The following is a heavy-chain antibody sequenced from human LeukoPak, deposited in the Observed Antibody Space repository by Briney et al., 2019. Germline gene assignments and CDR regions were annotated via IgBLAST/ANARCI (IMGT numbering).Heavy chain of an antibody. D-gene: IGHD3-22*01. J-gene: IGHJ4*02. CDR2: LNPNSGGT. CDR1: GYTFTSYD. Sequence: ASVKVSCKASGYTFTSYDINWVRQATGQGLEWMGWLNPNSGGTNYAQKFQGRVTLTRDTSISTAYMELSRLRSDDTAVYYCARDQEEYYYDSSGHFDYWGQGTLVTVSS. V-gene: IGHV1-2*02. CDR3: ARDQEEYYYDSSGHFDY.